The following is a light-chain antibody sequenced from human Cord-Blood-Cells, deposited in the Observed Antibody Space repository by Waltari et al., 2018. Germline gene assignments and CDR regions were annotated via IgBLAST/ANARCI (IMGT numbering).Light chain of an antibody. CDR2: GAS. CDR3: QQYGSSPLT. CDR1: QCVSSSY. V-gene: IGKV3-20*01. Sequence: EIVSTQPPGTLSMSPGERATPTCRASQCVSSSYLAWYQHKPGQAPRLHSYGASSRATGIPDMFSGSGSGTDFTLTISRLEPEDFAVYYCQQYGSSPLTFGGGTKVEIK. J-gene: IGKJ4*01.